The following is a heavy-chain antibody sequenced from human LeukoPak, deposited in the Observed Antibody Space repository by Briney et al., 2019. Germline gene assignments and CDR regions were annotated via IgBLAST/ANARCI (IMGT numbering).Heavy chain of an antibody. CDR2: ISFDGSNK. V-gene: IGHV3-30*18. CDR3: AKDRIRWGATGAPYYFDY. CDR1: GFTFSNYG. J-gene: IGHJ4*02. D-gene: IGHD1-1*01. Sequence: GRSLRLSCAASGFTFSNYGMHWVRQAPGKGLDWVAVISFDGSNKYYADSVKGRFTISRDNSKNTLYLQMNSLRAEDTAVYYCAKDRIRWGATGAPYYFDYWGQGTLVTVSS.